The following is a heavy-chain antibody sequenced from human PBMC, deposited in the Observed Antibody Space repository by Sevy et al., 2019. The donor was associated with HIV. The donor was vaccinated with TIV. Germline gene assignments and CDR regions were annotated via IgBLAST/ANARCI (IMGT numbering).Heavy chain of an antibody. Sequence: SETLSLTCTVSGVSFSSSSYYWNWIRQPAGRGLEWIGRIYTSGSTNYNPSLKSRVTMSVDTSKNQFSLKLSSVTAADTAVYYCAGRIAVAAFDYWGQGNLVTVSS. CDR1: GVSFSSSSYY. D-gene: IGHD6-19*01. CDR2: IYTSGST. V-gene: IGHV4-61*02. CDR3: AGRIAVAAFDY. J-gene: IGHJ4*02.